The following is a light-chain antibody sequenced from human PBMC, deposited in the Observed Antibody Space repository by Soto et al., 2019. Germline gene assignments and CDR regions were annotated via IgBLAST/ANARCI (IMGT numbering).Light chain of an antibody. CDR1: QSLTRN. Sequence: MVSTLWPTTRSEYTGERVIRSSRASQSLTRNLAWYQHKPGQSPRLLIYGASVRATGIPDRFSGGGSGAEYTLTISSLQAEDFAVYYCQQYRKCPRTFGEGTNVEIK. V-gene: IGKV3-15*01. CDR3: QQYRKCPRT. J-gene: IGKJ4*02. CDR2: GAS.